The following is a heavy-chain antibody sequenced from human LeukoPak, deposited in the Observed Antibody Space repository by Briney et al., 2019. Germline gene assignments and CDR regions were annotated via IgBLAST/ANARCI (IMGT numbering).Heavy chain of an antibody. CDR1: GSTFSSHT. V-gene: IGHV3-48*04. CDR3: ARGPSYGSRCDYLDY. D-gene: IGHD3-10*01. J-gene: IGHJ4*02. CDR2: ISNTGSVI. Sequence: GGSLRLSCAASGSTFSSHTMNWVRQAPGKGLEWISYISNTGSVIYYADSVKGRFTISRDNAKNSMYLQMNRLRAEDTAVYYCARGPSYGSRCDYLDYWGQGTLVTVSS.